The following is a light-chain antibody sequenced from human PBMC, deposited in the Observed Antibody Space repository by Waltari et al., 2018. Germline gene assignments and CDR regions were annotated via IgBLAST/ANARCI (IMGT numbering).Light chain of an antibody. CDR1: QSVRGN. J-gene: IGKJ5*01. V-gene: IGKV3-15*01. CDR3: QQYNNWPPIT. CDR2: DVS. Sequence: ELVMTQSPATLSVSPGERATLSFRASQSVRGNLAWYQQKPGQAPRLLIYDVSTRATGVPPRFSGSGSGTQFTFTISSLQSEDFVIYYCQQYNNWPPITFGQGTRLEI.